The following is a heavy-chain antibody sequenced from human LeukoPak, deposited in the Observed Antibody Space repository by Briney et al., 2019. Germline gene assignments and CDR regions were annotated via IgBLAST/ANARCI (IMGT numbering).Heavy chain of an antibody. CDR1: GGSISSGSYY. V-gene: IGHV4-39*07. J-gene: IGHJ4*02. D-gene: IGHD3-3*01. CDR3: ARDKTFEVVNYFDY. Sequence: SETLSLTCIVSGGSISSGSYYWSWIRQPPGKGLEWIGSIYYSGSTYYNPSLKSRITISLDTSKNQFSLKLSSVTAADTAVYYCARDKTFEVVNYFDYWGQGTLVTVSS. CDR2: IYYSGST.